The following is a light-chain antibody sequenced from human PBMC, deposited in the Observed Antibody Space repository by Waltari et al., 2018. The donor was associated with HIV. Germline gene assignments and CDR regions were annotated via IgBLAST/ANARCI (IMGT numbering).Light chain of an antibody. CDR2: KDT. CDR1: ALSKQY. CDR3: QSSDTTASHEL. V-gene: IGLV3-25*03. Sequence: SRDLTQPPSVSVSPGQTARITCSGDALSKQYSYWYQQKAGQAPVLVIFKDTERPPVIPERFSASSSGTTVTLTITSVEAEDEAEYFCQSSDTTASHELFGGGTKLTVL. J-gene: IGLJ2*01.